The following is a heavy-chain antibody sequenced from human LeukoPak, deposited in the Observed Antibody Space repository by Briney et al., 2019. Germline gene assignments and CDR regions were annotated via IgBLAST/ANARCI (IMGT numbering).Heavy chain of an antibody. J-gene: IGHJ3*02. CDR3: ARHAGYRSSTSCYGRIDAFDI. V-gene: IGHV4-34*01. CDR1: GGSFSGYY. D-gene: IGHD2-2*01. Sequence: SETLSLTCAVYGGSFSGYYWSWIRQPPGKGLEWIGEINHSGSTNYSPSLKSRVTISVDTSKNQFSLKLSSVTAADTAVYYCARHAGYRSSTSCYGRIDAFDIWGQGTMVTVSS. CDR2: INHSGST.